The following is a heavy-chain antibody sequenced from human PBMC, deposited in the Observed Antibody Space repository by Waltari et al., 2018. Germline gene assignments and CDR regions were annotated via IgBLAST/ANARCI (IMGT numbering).Heavy chain of an antibody. CDR3: ARPGGNSFPTQLGYYGMDV. D-gene: IGHD2-21*02. CDR1: GGSISSYY. V-gene: IGHV4-59*01. CDR2: IYYSGST. Sequence: QVQLQESGPGLVKPSETLSLTCTVSGGSISSYYWSWIRQPPGKGLEWIGYIYYSGSTNYNPSLKSRVTISVDTSKNQFSLKLSSVTAADTAVYYCARPGGNSFPTQLGYYGMDVWGQGTTVTVSS. J-gene: IGHJ6*02.